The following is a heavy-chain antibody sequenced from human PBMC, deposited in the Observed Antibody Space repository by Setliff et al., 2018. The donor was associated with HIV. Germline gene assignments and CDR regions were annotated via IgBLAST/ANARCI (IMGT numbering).Heavy chain of an antibody. V-gene: IGHV3-30*18. CDR3: AKDPRAAVATICDY. J-gene: IGHJ4*02. CDR1: GFTFSWYG. CDR2: ISFDGSDK. D-gene: IGHD5-12*01. Sequence: GGSLRLSCAASGFTFSWYGMDWVRQAPGKGLEWVAVISFDGSDKYYADSVKGRFTISRDNAKNSLYLQMNSLRAEDTAVYYCAKDPRAAVATICDYWGQGTLVTVSS.